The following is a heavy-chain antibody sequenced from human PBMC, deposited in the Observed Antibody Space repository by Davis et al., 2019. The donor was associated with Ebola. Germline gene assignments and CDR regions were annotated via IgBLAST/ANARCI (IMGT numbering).Heavy chain of an antibody. CDR3: AKNRVMIVVVSDFDY. D-gene: IGHD3-22*01. Sequence: SVKVSCKASGGTFSSYAISWVRQAPGQGLEWMGGIIPIFGTANYAQKFQGRVTITADKSTSTAYMELSSLRSEDTAVYYCAKNRVMIVVVSDFDYWGQGTLVTVSS. CDR1: GGTFSSYA. J-gene: IGHJ4*02. CDR2: IIPIFGTA. V-gene: IGHV1-69*06.